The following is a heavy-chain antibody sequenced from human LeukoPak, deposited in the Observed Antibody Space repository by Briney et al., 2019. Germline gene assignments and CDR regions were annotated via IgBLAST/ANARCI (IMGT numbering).Heavy chain of an antibody. V-gene: IGHV3-23*01. CDR1: GFTFSNYA. J-gene: IGHJ4*02. CDR3: AKGGWGTVLDY. Sequence: GGSLRLSCAASGFTFSNYAMPWVRQAPGKGLEWVSTISGSGDSTYYSDSVKGRFTISRDNSENTLYLQLNSLRAEDTAVYYCAKGGWGTVLDYWGQGTLVTVS. D-gene: IGHD3-16*01. CDR2: ISGSGDST.